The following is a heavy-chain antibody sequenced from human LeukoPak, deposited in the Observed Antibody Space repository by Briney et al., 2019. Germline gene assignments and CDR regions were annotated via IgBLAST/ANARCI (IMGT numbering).Heavy chain of an antibody. CDR2: ISEDGTNK. Sequence: GRSLRLSCAASGFTLSSYAMQWVRQAPGKGPEWVSGISEDGTNKYHADSVKGRFTISRDNSKNTLHLQMDSLRPEDTAVYYCARSMRGYAILTGYFHYWGEGTLVTVSS. D-gene: IGHD3-9*01. CDR3: ARSMRGYAILTGYFHY. J-gene: IGHJ4*02. V-gene: IGHV3-30-3*01. CDR1: GFTLSSYA.